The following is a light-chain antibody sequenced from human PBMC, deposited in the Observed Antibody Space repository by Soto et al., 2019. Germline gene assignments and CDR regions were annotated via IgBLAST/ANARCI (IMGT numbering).Light chain of an antibody. CDR2: DVS. J-gene: IGLJ1*01. CDR1: SSDVGGYNY. V-gene: IGLV2-23*02. Sequence: QSVLTQPASVSGSPGQSITISCTGTSSDVGGYNYVSWYQQHPGKAPKLMIYDVSNRPSGVSNRFSGSKSGNTASLTISGLQAEDEADYYCCSYAGSSTYVFGTGTKATVL. CDR3: CSYAGSSTYV.